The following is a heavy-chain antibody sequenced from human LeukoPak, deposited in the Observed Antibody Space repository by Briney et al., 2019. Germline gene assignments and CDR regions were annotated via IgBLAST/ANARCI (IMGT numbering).Heavy chain of an antibody. CDR3: ARDGWVDS. CDR2: INGDGIST. V-gene: IGHV3-74*01. D-gene: IGHD1-26*01. J-gene: IGHJ5*01. Sequence: GGSLRLSCAASGFTFSSYWMHWVRQAPGKGLVWVARINGDGISTTYADSVKGRFTISRDNARNTVYLQMISLRGEDTAVYYCARDGWVDSWGHGTLVTVSS. CDR1: GFTFSSYW.